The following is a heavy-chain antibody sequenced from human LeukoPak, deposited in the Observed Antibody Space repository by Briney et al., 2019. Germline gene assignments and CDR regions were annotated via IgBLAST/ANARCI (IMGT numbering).Heavy chain of an antibody. D-gene: IGHD3-16*01. V-gene: IGHV3-23*01. CDR2: ITAAVVGRS. CDR1: GFNFMKFE. Sequence: PGGSLRLSCAASGFNFMKFEMSWVRQAPGKGLEWVSTITAAVVGRSLYTDSVKGRFTISRDDSKNTLFLQMTSLRVDDTAVYYCARDGFGTGSNWGQGTLVTVSS. J-gene: IGHJ4*02. CDR3: ARDGFGTGSN.